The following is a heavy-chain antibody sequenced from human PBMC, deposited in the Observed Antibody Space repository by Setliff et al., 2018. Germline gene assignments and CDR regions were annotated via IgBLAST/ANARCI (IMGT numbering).Heavy chain of an antibody. CDR1: GFTFSSYG. D-gene: IGHD2-21*02. Sequence: HPGGSLRLSCAASGFTFSSYGMHWVRQAPGKGLEWVAVIWYDGSNKYYADSVKGRFTISRDNSKNTLYLQMNSLRAEDTAVYYCAKVEVTAGYGMDVWGQGTTVTVSS. CDR3: AKVEVTAGYGMDV. V-gene: IGHV3-33*06. CDR2: IWYDGSNK. J-gene: IGHJ6*02.